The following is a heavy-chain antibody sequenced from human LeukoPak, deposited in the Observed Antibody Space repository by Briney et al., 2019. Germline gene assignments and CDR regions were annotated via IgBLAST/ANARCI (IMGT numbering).Heavy chain of an antibody. CDR1: GFTFSYYW. Sequence: GGSLRLSCAASGFTFSYYWMHWVRQAPGKGLVWVSRINSDGSSTNHADSVKGRCTISRDNAKNTLYLQMNSLRAEATAVYYCARGGVYSYDPADYWGQGTLVTVSS. CDR3: ARGGVYSYDPADY. D-gene: IGHD5-18*01. J-gene: IGHJ4*02. V-gene: IGHV3-74*01. CDR2: INSDGSST.